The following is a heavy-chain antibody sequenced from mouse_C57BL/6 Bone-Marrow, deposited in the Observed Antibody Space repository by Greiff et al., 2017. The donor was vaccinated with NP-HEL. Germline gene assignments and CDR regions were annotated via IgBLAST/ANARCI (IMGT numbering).Heavy chain of an antibody. D-gene: IGHD2-4*01. Sequence: QVTLKVSGPGILQPSQTLSLPCSFSGFSLSPFGLGVGWIRPPSGKGLEWLAHIWWDDDKYYNPALKSRLTLSKDTSNNQVFLKIANVDTADTATYYCARRDYDSPWFAYWGQGTLVTVSA. CDR3: ARRDYDSPWFAY. CDR1: GFSLSPFGLG. V-gene: IGHV8-8*01. J-gene: IGHJ3*01. CDR2: IWWDDDK.